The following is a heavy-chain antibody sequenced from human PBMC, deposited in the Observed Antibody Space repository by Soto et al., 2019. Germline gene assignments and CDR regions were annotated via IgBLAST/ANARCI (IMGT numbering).Heavy chain of an antibody. CDR2: INPSDSYT. Sequence: GESLKTSCQGSGYSFTSYWIGWVRQRPGKGLEWMGRINPSDSYTTYSPSFQGHVTISTDKSFSTAYLQWSGLKASDTAMYYCARLGYCTGTSCYTFDSWGQGTLVTVSS. D-gene: IGHD2-2*02. J-gene: IGHJ4*02. V-gene: IGHV5-10-1*01. CDR3: ARLGYCTGTSCYTFDS. CDR1: GYSFTSYW.